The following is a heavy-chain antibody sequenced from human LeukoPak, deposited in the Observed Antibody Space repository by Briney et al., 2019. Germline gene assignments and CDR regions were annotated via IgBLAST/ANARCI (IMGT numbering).Heavy chain of an antibody. CDR1: GGSFSGYY. CDR3: ARVPYSSSSVDY. J-gene: IGHJ4*02. D-gene: IGHD6-13*01. V-gene: IGHV4-34*01. Sequence: KPSETLSLTCAVYGGSFSGYYWSWIRQPPGKGLEWIGEINHSGSTNYNPSLKSRVTISVDTSKNQFSLKLSSVTATDTAVYYCARVPYSSSSVDYWGQGTLVTVSS. CDR2: INHSGST.